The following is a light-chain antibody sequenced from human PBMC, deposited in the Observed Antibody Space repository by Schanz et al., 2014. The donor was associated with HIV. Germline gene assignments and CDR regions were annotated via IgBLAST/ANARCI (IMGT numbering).Light chain of an antibody. J-gene: IGLJ3*02. CDR1: SSDVGTYNL. CDR3: CSYASSGTWV. CDR2: EVT. Sequence: QSALTQPASVSGSPGQSITISCTGTSSDVGTYNLVSWYQQHPGKAPRLMIYEVTKRPSGVSNRFSGSKSGNTASLTISGLQAEDEADYYCCSYASSGTWVFGGGTKVTVL. V-gene: IGLV2-23*02.